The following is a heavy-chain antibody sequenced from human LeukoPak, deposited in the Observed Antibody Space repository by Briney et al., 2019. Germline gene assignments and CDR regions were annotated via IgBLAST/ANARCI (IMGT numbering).Heavy chain of an antibody. CDR3: ANHLACGSTSCPPFDS. V-gene: IGHV3-21*01. CDR2: ISDDSNYI. CDR1: GFTFSTYT. J-gene: IGHJ4*02. Sequence: KSGGSLRLSCAASGFTFSTYTMNWVRQAPGKGLEWVSSISDDSNYIYYADSVKGRFTISRDNAKNSLYLQMNSLRAEDTAVYYCANHLACGSTSCPPFDSWGQGTLVTVSS. D-gene: IGHD2-2*01.